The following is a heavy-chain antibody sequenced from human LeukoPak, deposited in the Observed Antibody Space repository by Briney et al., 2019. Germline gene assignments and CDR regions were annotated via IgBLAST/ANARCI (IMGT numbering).Heavy chain of an antibody. D-gene: IGHD2-2*01. CDR2: IYRYGTT. Sequence: SGTLSLTCAVSGGSITSNNWWSWVRQPPGRGLEWIGEIYRYGTTNYNPSLKSRVTISVDKSKDQLSLRMNSMTAADTAVYYCASRYCLSITCPPEDYWGQGILVTVSS. V-gene: IGHV4-4*02. J-gene: IGHJ4*02. CDR1: GGSITSNNW. CDR3: ASRYCLSITCPPEDY.